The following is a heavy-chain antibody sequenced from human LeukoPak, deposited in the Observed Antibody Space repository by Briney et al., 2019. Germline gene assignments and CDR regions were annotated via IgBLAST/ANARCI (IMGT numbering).Heavy chain of an antibody. J-gene: IGHJ6*02. Sequence: EGSLRLSCAAPGFAFSSYAMHWVRQAPGKGLEWVALIWYDGSNKYYADSVKGRFTISRDNSKNTLYLQMNSLRVEDTAVYYCARAGTNWYPPANYGMDVWGQGTTVTVSS. CDR3: ARAGTNWYPPANYGMDV. CDR2: IWYDGSNK. V-gene: IGHV3-33*01. D-gene: IGHD6-13*01. CDR1: GFAFSSYA.